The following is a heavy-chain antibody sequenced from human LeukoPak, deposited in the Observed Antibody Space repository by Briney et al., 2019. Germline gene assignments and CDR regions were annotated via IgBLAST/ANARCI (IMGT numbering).Heavy chain of an antibody. Sequence: PGGSLRLSCVGSGFTFSSYAVNWVRQAPGKGLEWVSSISGSGGSTYYADSVKGRFTMSRDNSKNMLSLQMNSLRAEDTAIYYCAKTDSSNYYYTYFNNWGQGTLVTVSS. CDR2: ISGSGGST. D-gene: IGHD3-22*01. CDR3: AKTDSSNYYYTYFNN. CDR1: GFTFSSYA. V-gene: IGHV3-23*01. J-gene: IGHJ4*02.